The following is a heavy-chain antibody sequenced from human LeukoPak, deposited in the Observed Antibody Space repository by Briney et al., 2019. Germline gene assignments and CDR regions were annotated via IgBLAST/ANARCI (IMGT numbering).Heavy chain of an antibody. CDR3: AKGYSIGWFYFDY. CDR2: INPNSGGT. Sequence: GASVKVSCKASGYTFTGYYMHWVRQAPGQGLEWMGWINPNSGGTNYAQKFQGWVTMTRDTSISTAYMELSRLRSDDTAVYYCAKGYSIGWFYFDYWGQGALVTVSS. J-gene: IGHJ4*02. V-gene: IGHV1-2*04. CDR1: GYTFTGYY. D-gene: IGHD6-19*01.